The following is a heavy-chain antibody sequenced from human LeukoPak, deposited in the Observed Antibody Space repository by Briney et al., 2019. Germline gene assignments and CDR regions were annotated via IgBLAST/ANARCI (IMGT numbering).Heavy chain of an antibody. CDR3: AREPDVYGSWYFDL. V-gene: IGHV3-13*01. D-gene: IGHD2-8*01. CDR1: GFTLSSHD. Sequence: GSLRLSCAASGFTLSSHDVHWVRQVPGKGLEWISAINVAGNTYYSDSVKGRFSVSRDNAKNSVHLQMTSLRAGDTAVYHCAREPDVYGSWYFDLWGRGTQVTVSS. J-gene: IGHJ2*01. CDR2: INVAGNT.